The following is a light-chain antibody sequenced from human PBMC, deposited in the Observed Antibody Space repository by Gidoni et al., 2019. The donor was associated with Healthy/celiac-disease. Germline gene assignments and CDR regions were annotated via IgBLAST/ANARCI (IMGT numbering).Light chain of an antibody. Sequence: DIQMTQSPSSLSASVGDSVTITCRARQGISTYLAWYQQKPGKVPKLLIHAASALQSGVPSRLSGSGSGTEFTRTISSLQPEDVATDYCQKYNSAPRTFXXXTRVEIK. CDR2: AAS. V-gene: IGKV1-27*01. J-gene: IGKJ1*01. CDR1: QGISTY. CDR3: QKYNSAPRT.